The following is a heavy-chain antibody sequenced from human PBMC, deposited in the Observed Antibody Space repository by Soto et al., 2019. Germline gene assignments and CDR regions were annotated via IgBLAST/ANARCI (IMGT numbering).Heavy chain of an antibody. D-gene: IGHD4-17*01. Sequence: SETLSLTCTVSGGSISSGGYYWSWIRQHPGTGLEWIGHISYSGSTYYNTSLKSRVTISVDTSKNQFSLKLSSVTAADTAVYYCAREMTTLGPFDYWGQGTLVTVSS. J-gene: IGHJ4*02. V-gene: IGHV4-31*03. CDR3: AREMTTLGPFDY. CDR1: GGSISSGGYY. CDR2: ISYSGST.